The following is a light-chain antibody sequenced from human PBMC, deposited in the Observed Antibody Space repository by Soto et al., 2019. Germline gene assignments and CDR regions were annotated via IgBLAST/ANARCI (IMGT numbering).Light chain of an antibody. CDR3: QQSYSTPYT. J-gene: IGKJ2*01. CDR1: RMIATF. V-gene: IGKV1-39*01. Sequence: DIQMTQSPSSVSASIGDSVALSCRAGRMIATFVHWYQQKPGKAPKLLIYAASSLQSGVPSRFSGSGSGTDFTLTISSLQPEDFATYYCQQSYSTPYTFGQGTKLEIK. CDR2: AAS.